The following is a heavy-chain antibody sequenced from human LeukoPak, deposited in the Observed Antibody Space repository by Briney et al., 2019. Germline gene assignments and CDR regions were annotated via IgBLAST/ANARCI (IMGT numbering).Heavy chain of an antibody. V-gene: IGHV3-21*04. CDR3: AKDLTQYSGFYYFDY. CDR2: ISSSSSYI. D-gene: IGHD5-12*01. CDR1: GFTFSSYS. J-gene: IGHJ4*02. Sequence: GGSLRLSCAASGFTFSSYSMNWVRQAPGKGLEWVSSISSSSSYIYYADSVKGRFTISRDNSKNTLYLQVNSLRAEDTALYYCAKDLTQYSGFYYFDYWGQGTLVTVSS.